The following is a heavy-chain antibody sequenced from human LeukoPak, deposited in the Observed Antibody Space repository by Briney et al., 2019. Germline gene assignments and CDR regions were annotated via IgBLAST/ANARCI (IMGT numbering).Heavy chain of an antibody. CDR1: GGTFSSYA. Sequence: GASVKVSCKASGGTFSSYAISWVRQAPGQGLEWMGGIIPIFGTANYAQKFQGRVTMTRDMSTSTVYMELSSLRSEDTAVYYCARVGRGSYLYYFDYWGQGTLVTVSS. V-gene: IGHV1-69*05. CDR3: ARVGRGSYLYYFDY. J-gene: IGHJ4*02. D-gene: IGHD1-26*01. CDR2: IIPIFGTA.